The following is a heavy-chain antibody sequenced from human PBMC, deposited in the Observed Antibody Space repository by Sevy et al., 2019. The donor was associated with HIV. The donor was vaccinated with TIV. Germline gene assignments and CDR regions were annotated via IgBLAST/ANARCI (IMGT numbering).Heavy chain of an antibody. J-gene: IGHJ4*02. D-gene: IGHD6-19*01. V-gene: IGHV3-21*01. CDR3: ARGSGAVVAGNYFDY. CDR1: GFTFSRYS. Sequence: GGSLRLSCGASGFTFSRYSMNWVRHAPGKGLEWVSSISSGNSYIYYADSVKGRFTISRDNAKNSLYLHMNSLRAEDTAVYYCARGSGAVVAGNYFDYWGQGILVTVSS. CDR2: ISSGNSYI.